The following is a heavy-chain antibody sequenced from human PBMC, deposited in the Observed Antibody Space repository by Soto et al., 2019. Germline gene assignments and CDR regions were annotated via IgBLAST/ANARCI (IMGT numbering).Heavy chain of an antibody. CDR3: AKDWDIVVVTAYWPH. D-gene: IGHD2-21*02. Sequence: EVQLLESGGGLVQPGGYLRLSCAASGFTFSRYAMSWVRQAPGKGLEWVSAISGSGGNTYYEDSVKGRFTISRDNSKNTLYLQMNSLRAEDTAVYYCAKDWDIVVVTAYWPHWGQGTLVTVSS. CDR1: GFTFSRYA. CDR2: ISGSGGNT. J-gene: IGHJ1*01. V-gene: IGHV3-23*01.